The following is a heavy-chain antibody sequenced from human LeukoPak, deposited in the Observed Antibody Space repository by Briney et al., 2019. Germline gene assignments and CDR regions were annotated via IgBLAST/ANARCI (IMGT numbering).Heavy chain of an antibody. J-gene: IGHJ4*02. V-gene: IGHV4-59*08. CDR2: IYGSGST. CDR1: GDSLSSYY. Sequence: SETLSLTCTVSGDSLSSYYWGWIRQPPGKGLEWIGYIYGSGSTHYDPSLRSRVTISEDTSKNQFSLKLTSVTAADTAVYYCARNVGWYSHDSWGQGTLVTVSS. CDR3: ARNVGWYSHDS. D-gene: IGHD6-19*01.